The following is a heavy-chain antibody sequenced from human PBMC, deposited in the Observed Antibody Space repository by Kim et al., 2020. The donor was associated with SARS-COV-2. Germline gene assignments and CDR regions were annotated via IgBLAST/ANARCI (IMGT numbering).Heavy chain of an antibody. J-gene: IGHJ5*02. Sequence: NYSPSFQGHVTISADKSISTAYLQWSSLKASDTAMYYCARHSLVQDWFDPWGQGTLVTVSS. V-gene: IGHV5-10-1*01. D-gene: IGHD6-13*01. CDR3: ARHSLVQDWFDP.